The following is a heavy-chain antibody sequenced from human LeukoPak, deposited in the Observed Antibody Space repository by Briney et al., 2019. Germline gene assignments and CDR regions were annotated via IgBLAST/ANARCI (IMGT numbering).Heavy chain of an antibody. J-gene: IGHJ4*02. CDR3: ARVSEGGTFSDY. Sequence: GKSLRLSCAASGFTFSTYAMHWVRQAPGKGLEWVAVISNDERNEYYANSVKGRFTVSRDNSKNTLFLQMNSLRPEDTAVYFCARVSEGGTFSDYWGQGTLVTVPS. CDR1: GFTFSTYA. V-gene: IGHV3-30*04. CDR2: ISNDERNE. D-gene: IGHD1-26*01.